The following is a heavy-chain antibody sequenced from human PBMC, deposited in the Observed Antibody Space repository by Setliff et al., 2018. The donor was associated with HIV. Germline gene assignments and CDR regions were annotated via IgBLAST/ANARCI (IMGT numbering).Heavy chain of an antibody. CDR1: GASISSHNYY. Sequence: PSETLPLTCTVSGASISSHNYYWGWIRQSPGKGLEWIASIRSSGDTYYNPSLQSRVIISVDTSNNQISLKLTSVTAADTAVYYCTIPASSLAPNWGRGTQVTVSS. CDR2: IRSSGDT. V-gene: IGHV4-39*01. CDR3: TIPASSLAPN. J-gene: IGHJ4*02.